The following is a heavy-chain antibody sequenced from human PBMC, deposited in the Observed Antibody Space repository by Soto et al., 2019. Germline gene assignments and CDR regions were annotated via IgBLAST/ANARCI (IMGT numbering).Heavy chain of an antibody. V-gene: IGHV4-59*01. J-gene: IGHJ5*02. CDR1: GGSISSYY. D-gene: IGHD6-19*01. CDR2: IYYSGST. CDR3: ARDAGEQWLVRGFDP. Sequence: QVQLQESGPGLVKPSETLSLTCTVSGGSISSYYWSWIRQPPGKGLEWIGYIYYSGSTNYNPSLKSRVTISVDTSKNQFSLKLSSVTAADTAVYYCARDAGEQWLVRGFDPWGQGTLVTVSS.